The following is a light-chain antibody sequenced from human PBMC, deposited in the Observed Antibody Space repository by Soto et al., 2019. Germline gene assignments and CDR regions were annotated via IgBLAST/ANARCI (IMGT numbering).Light chain of an antibody. Sequence: DIQMIQSPSSLSASIGDRVTLTCRASQNIINYLNWYQQKPGKAPELLIFGASRLQSGVPSRFSGSGSGTDFTLTISSLQPEDFATYYCQQSHTAPNTFGQGTKLEIK. J-gene: IGKJ2*01. CDR3: QQSHTAPNT. V-gene: IGKV1-39*01. CDR2: GAS. CDR1: QNIINY.